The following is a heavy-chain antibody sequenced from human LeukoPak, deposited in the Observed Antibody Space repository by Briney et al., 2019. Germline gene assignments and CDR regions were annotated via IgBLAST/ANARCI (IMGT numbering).Heavy chain of an antibody. CDR3: AKDEGSGSYLYFDY. D-gene: IGHD3-10*01. Sequence: GGSLRLSCAASGFTLSSHTMSWVRQAPGKGLEWVAATSLSGGSTYYADSVKGRFTISRDNSKNTLYLQMNSLRAEDTAVYYCAKDEGSGSYLYFDYWGQGTLVTVSS. CDR2: TSLSGGST. J-gene: IGHJ4*02. CDR1: GFTLSSHT. V-gene: IGHV3-23*01.